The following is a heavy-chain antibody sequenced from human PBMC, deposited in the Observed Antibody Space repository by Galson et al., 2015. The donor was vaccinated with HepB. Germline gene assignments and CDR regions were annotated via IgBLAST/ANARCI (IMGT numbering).Heavy chain of an antibody. Sequence: SLRLSCAASGFSFSSYGMHWVRQAPGKGLEWVAVIWYDGSNKYLADSVKGRFTISRDNAKNTLYLQMNNLRGEDSAVYFCARDCFYSDYRGGPDYWGQGTLVTVSS. CDR2: IWYDGSNK. CDR3: ARDCFYSDYRGGPDY. D-gene: IGHD2-15*01. J-gene: IGHJ4*02. V-gene: IGHV3-33*01. CDR1: GFSFSSYG.